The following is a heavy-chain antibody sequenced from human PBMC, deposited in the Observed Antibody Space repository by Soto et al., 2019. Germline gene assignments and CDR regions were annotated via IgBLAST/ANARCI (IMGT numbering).Heavy chain of an antibody. J-gene: IGHJ5*02. CDR3: ARDYSSTNLFDP. D-gene: IGHD6-13*01. Sequence: SETLSLTCTVSGGSISSYYWSWIRQPPGKGLEWIGYIYYSGSTNYNPSLKSRVTISVDTSKNQFSLKLSSVTAADTAVYYCARDYSSTNLFDPWGQTSLVTFSS. V-gene: IGHV4-59*01. CDR2: IYYSGST. CDR1: GGSISSYY.